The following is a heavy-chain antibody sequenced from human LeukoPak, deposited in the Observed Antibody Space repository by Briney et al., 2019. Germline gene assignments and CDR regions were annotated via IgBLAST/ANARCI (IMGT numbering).Heavy chain of an antibody. CDR1: GFTFSSYS. CDR2: ISSSSSHI. J-gene: IGHJ6*03. CDR3: ARDSPVNYYYYMDV. V-gene: IGHV3-21*01. Sequence: GGSLRLSCAASGFTFSSYSMNWVRQAPGKGLEWVSSISSSSSHIYYADSVKGRFTISRDNAKNSLYLQMNSLRAEDTAVYYCARDSPVNYYYYMDVWGKGTTVTVSS.